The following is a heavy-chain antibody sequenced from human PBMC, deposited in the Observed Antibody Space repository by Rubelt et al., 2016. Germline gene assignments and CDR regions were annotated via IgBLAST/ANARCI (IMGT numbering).Heavy chain of an antibody. V-gene: IGHV1-18*01. Sequence: QVQLVQSGAEVKKPGASVTVSCKASGYTFTSYGLSWVRQAPGQGLEWMGWISAYNGNTNYAQKRQVRGAMSTDTSTSTAYVELRGLRSDDTAVYYCARVMITLGGVIEVGWFDPWGQGTLVTVSS. CDR2: ISAYNGNT. J-gene: IGHJ5*02. CDR1: GYTFTSYG. CDR3: ARVMITLGGVIEVGWFDP. D-gene: IGHD3-16*02.